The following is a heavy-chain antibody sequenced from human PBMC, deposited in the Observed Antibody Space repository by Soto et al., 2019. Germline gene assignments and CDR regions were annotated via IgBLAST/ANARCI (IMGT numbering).Heavy chain of an antibody. J-gene: IGHJ4*02. CDR1: GFTFDEYG. CDR3: ARDFEVGTYDH. Sequence: EVQLVESGGTVVRPGGSLRLSCAASGFTFDEYGMTWVRQAPGKGLEWVSGINWNGANTQYADSVRGRFTISRDNAKNSLYLQMNGLRAEDTAFYYCARDFEVGTYDHWGQGTLVTVS. CDR2: INWNGANT. D-gene: IGHD1-26*01. V-gene: IGHV3-20*04.